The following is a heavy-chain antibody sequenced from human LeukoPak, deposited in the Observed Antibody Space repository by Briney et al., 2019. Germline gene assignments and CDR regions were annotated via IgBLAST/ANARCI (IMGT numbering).Heavy chain of an antibody. J-gene: IGHJ2*01. CDR1: GYIFTSYW. V-gene: IGHV5-51*01. D-gene: IGHD3-22*01. CDR3: ARTLRPYYYDNSGATSGYFDL. Sequence: GESLKISCKGSGYIFTSYWIGWVRQMPGKGLGWMGIIYPGDSDTRYSPSFQGQVTISADKSISTAYLQWSSLKASDTAMYYCARTLRPYYYDNSGATSGYFDLWGRGTLVTVSS. CDR2: IYPGDSDT.